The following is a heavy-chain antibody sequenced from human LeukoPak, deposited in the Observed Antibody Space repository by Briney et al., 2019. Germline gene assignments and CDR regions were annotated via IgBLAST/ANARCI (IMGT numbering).Heavy chain of an antibody. V-gene: IGHV1-69*01. CDR1: GGTFISYA. D-gene: IGHD2-8*01. Sequence: SVKVSCKASGGTFISYAISWVRQAPGQGLEWMGGIIPIFGTANYAQKFQGRVTITADESTSTAYMELSSLRSEDTAVYYCARLEGYCTNGVCFFDYWGQGTLVTVSS. J-gene: IGHJ4*02. CDR2: IIPIFGTA. CDR3: ARLEGYCTNGVCFFDY.